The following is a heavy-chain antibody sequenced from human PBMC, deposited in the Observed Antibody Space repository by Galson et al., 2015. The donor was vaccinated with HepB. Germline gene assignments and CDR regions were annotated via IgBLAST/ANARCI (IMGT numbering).Heavy chain of an antibody. J-gene: IGHJ6*02. Sequence: SVKVSCKASGYTFTGYYMHWVRQAPGQGLEWMGWINPNSGGTNYAQKFQGRVTMTRDTSISTAYMELSRLRSDDTAVYYCARVGRGVRSVTTETYYYYGMDVWGQGTTVTVSS. CDR1: GYTFTGYY. D-gene: IGHD4-17*01. CDR2: INPNSGGT. CDR3: ARVGRGVRSVTTETYYYYGMDV. V-gene: IGHV1-2*02.